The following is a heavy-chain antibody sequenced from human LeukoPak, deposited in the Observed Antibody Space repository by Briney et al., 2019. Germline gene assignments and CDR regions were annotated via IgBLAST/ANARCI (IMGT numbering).Heavy chain of an antibody. J-gene: IGHJ4*02. CDR3: AKDRGSGSFYFDY. CDR2: IRSKTNNYAT. D-gene: IGHD1-26*01. Sequence: GGSLRLSCAASGFTFSGSALHWVRQASGKGLEWIGRIRSKTNNYATTYAASVTGRFTISRDNSKNTLYLQVSSLRAEDTAIYYCAKDRGSGSFYFDYWGQGTLVTVSS. V-gene: IGHV3-73*01. CDR1: GFTFSGSA.